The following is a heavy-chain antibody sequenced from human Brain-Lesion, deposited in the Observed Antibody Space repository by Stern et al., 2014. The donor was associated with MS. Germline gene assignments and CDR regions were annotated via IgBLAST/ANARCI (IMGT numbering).Heavy chain of an antibody. J-gene: IGHJ6*02. Sequence: QLVESGADVKKPGASVKVSCKTSGYIFTGYYIHWVRQAPVQGLEWTARINPKTGGPKYAQKFQGRVTMSRDTSISTAYVELSSLTSDDTAVYYCARDQRGITIFGVVTDYYYLGMDVWGQGTTVTVSS. CDR3: ARDQRGITIFGVVTDYYYLGMDV. D-gene: IGHD3-3*01. CDR2: INPKTGGP. V-gene: IGHV1-2*02. CDR1: GYIFTGYY.